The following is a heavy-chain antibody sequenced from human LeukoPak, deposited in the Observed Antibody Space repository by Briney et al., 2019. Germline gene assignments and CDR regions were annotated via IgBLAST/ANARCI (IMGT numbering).Heavy chain of an antibody. CDR1: GFTFSNYG. Sequence: GGSLRLSCAVSGFTFSNYGVHWVRQAPAKGMEGVALLSSGGINKHYADSVKGRFIISRDNTMNTLYLQMNSLRVEDTAVYYCARDHAGSGRAFDNWGQGTLVTVSS. J-gene: IGHJ4*02. V-gene: IGHV3-30*03. CDR3: ARDHAGSGRAFDN. D-gene: IGHD2-15*01. CDR2: LSSGGINK.